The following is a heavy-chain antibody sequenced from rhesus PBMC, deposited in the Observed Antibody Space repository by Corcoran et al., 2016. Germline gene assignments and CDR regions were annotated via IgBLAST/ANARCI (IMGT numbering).Heavy chain of an antibody. J-gene: IGHJ5-1*01. CDR2: INGYSGRP. CDR1: GGSFRSYW. V-gene: IGHV4-80*01. D-gene: IGHD4-29*01. CDR3: TSPIRYRFDV. Sequence: QVQLQESGPGLVQPSETLSLTCAVSGGSFRSYWWNWIRPPPGKGLEWIGEINGYSGRPNYEPALQSRVTMSKDVSKNQFSLRLTSVTAADTAVYYCTSPIRYRFDVWGPGVLVSVSS.